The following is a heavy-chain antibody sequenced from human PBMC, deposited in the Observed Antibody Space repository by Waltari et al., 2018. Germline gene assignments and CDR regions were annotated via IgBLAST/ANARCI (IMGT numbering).Heavy chain of an antibody. J-gene: IGHJ4*02. V-gene: IGHV3-7*04. CDR2: IKQDGREK. CDR1: AFTFTNHW. D-gene: IGHD2-21*02. Sequence: EVQLVESGGGLVQPGGSLILSCSVSAFTFTNHWMSWGRQAPGKGPEWVASIKQDGREKYYVDSMKGRFTISRDNAKNSLSLQMDSLRAEDTAVYFCARGVTTVEYWGQGTLVTVSS. CDR3: ARGVTTVEY.